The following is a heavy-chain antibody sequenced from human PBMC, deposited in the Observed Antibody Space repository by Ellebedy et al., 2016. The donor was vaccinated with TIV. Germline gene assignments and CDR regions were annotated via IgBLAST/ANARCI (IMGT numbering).Heavy chain of an antibody. CDR1: GFTFKYVA. CDR3: VKDGAATGTTGDDFFDS. Sequence: SLKISCAASGFTFKYVAMHWVRQAPGKGLEWVSGINWNSDTKNYADFVKGRFTISRHNAENSLYLQMNSLRPEDTAFYYGVKDGAATGTTGDDFFDSWGQGTLVAVSS. D-gene: IGHD1-7*01. V-gene: IGHV3-9*01. J-gene: IGHJ4*02. CDR2: INWNSDTK.